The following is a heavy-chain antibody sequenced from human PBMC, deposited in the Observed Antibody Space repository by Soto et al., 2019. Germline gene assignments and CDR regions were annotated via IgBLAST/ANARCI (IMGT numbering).Heavy chain of an antibody. J-gene: IGHJ6*03. D-gene: IGHD2-2*01. CDR1: GYSFTSYW. Sequence: GESLKISCKGSGYSFTSYWIGWVRQMPGKGLEWMGIIYPGDSDTRYSPSFQGQVTISADKSISTAYLQWSSLKASDTAMYYCARLRPLVPAATQTYYYMDVWGKGTTVTVSS. CDR3: ARLRPLVPAATQTYYYMDV. V-gene: IGHV5-51*01. CDR2: IYPGDSDT.